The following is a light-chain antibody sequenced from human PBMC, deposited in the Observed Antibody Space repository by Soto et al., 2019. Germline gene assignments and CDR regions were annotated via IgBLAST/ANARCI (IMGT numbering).Light chain of an antibody. CDR3: QQTYSSPYT. CDR2: AAS. Sequence: DIRVTQSPSSLSASVGDRVSITCRTSQNIRSSLNWYQQKPGRAPDLLIYAASSLQSGVPSRFSGGGYGTEFTLVINSLQPEDLATYVCQQTYSSPYTFGQGTKMEIK. CDR1: QNIRSS. V-gene: IGKV1-39*01. J-gene: IGKJ2*01.